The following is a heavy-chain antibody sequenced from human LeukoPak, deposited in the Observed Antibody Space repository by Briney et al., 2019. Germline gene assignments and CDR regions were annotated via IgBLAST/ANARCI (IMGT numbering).Heavy chain of an antibody. CDR2: IRNKGKSHTT. J-gene: IGHJ3*02. Sequence: GGSLRLSCAGSGFTFSDHFMDWVRQAPGKGLEWLGHIRNKGKSHTTEYAASVKGRFTISRDDSKNSVYLQMNSLKTEDTAVYYCAREAYCISTSCYETDAFDIWGQGAMVTVSS. V-gene: IGHV3-72*01. CDR1: GFTFSDHF. D-gene: IGHD2-2*01. CDR3: AREAYCISTSCYETDAFDI.